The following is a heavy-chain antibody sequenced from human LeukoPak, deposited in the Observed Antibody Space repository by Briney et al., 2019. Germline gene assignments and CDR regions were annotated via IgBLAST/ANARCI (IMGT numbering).Heavy chain of an antibody. CDR1: GFTFSSYA. V-gene: IGHV3-23*01. J-gene: IGHJ3*02. Sequence: GGSLRLSCAASGFTFSSYAMSWVRQAPGKGLEWVSAISGSGGSTYYADSVKGRFTISRDNSKNTLYLQMNSLRAEDTAVYYCAKDLRITMIVVVIPDAFDIWGQGTMVTVSS. CDR2: ISGSGGST. CDR3: AKDLRITMIVVVIPDAFDI. D-gene: IGHD3-22*01.